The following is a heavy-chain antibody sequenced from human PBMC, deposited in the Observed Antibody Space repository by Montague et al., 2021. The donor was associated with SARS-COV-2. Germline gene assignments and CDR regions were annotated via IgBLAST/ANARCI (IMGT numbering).Heavy chain of an antibody. Sequence: SETLSLTCTVSGGSISSSSYYWGWIRQLPGKGLEWIGSILYRWSAYYNPSLKSRVTTSVDTSKNQFSLKLSSVTAADTVVYYCARHERLWLRLYSYFFDYWGQGTLVTVSS. CDR2: ILYRWSA. V-gene: IGHV4-39*01. CDR1: GGSISSSSYY. D-gene: IGHD5-12*01. J-gene: IGHJ4*02. CDR3: ARHERLWLRLYSYFFDY.